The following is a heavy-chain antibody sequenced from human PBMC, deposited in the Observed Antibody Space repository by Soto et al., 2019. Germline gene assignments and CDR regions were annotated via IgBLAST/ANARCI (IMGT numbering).Heavy chain of an antibody. D-gene: IGHD3-10*01. CDR2: INHSGST. V-gene: IGHV4-34*01. Sequence: PSETLSLTCAVYGGSFSGYYWSWIRQPPGKGLEWIGEINHSGSTNYNPSLKSRVTISVDTSKNQFSLKLGSVTAADTAVYYCARGNYYGSGSYYHKYYYYYGMDVWGQGTTVTVSS. CDR1: GGSFSGYY. CDR3: ARGNYYGSGSYYHKYYYYYGMDV. J-gene: IGHJ6*02.